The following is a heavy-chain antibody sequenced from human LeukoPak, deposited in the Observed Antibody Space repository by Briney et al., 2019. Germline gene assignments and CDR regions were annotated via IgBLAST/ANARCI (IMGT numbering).Heavy chain of an antibody. CDR3: ARSYGDHVKYFQH. V-gene: IGHV1-69*05. CDR2: IIPIFGTA. CDR1: GGTFSSYA. Sequence: EASVKVSCKASGGTFSSYAISWVRQAPGQGLEWMGGIIPIFGTANYAQKFQGRVTITTDESTSTAYMELSSLRSEDTAVYYCARSYGDHVKYFQHWGQGTLVTVSS. D-gene: IGHD4-17*01. J-gene: IGHJ1*01.